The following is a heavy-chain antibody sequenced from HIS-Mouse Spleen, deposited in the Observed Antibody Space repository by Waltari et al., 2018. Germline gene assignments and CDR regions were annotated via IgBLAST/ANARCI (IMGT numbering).Heavy chain of an antibody. CDR1: GFTFSSYG. J-gene: IGHJ4*02. V-gene: IGHV3-30*18. CDR3: AKDKHHAFDY. CDR2: ISYDGSNK. Sequence: QVQLVESGGGVVQPGRSLRLSCAASGFTFSSYGMHWVRQAPGKGLGWVAGISYDGSNKYYADSVKGRFTISRDKSKNTLYLQMNSLRAEDTAVYYCAKDKHHAFDYWGQGTLVTVSS.